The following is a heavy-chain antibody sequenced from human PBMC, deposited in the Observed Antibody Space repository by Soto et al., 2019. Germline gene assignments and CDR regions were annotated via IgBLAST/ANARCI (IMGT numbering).Heavy chain of an antibody. D-gene: IGHD3-10*01. V-gene: IGHV4-59*01. CDR3: ATGSDDFYGMDV. Sequence: PSETLSLTCTVSGGSISSYYWSWIRQPPGKGLEWIGYIYYSGSTNYNPSLKSRVTISVDTSKNQFSLKLSSVTAADTAVYYCATGSDDFYGMDVWGQGTTVTVSS. CDR2: IYYSGST. J-gene: IGHJ6*02. CDR1: GGSISSYY.